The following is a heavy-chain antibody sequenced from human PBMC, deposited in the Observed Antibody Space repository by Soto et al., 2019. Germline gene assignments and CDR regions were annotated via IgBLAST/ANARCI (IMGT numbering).Heavy chain of an antibody. J-gene: IGHJ5*02. D-gene: IGHD5-12*01. V-gene: IGHV3-21*01. CDR3: ARDPTIVATIDPDWFDP. CDR2: ISSSSSYI. CDR1: GFTFSRYS. Sequence: PGGSLRLSCAASGFTFSRYSMNWVRQAPGKGLEWVSSISSSSSYIYYADSVKGRFTISRDNAKNSLYLQMNSLRAEDTAVYYCARDPTIVATIDPDWFDPWGQGTLVTVSS.